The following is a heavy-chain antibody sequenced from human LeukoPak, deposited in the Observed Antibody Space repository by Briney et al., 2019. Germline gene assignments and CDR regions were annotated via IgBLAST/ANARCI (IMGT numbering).Heavy chain of an antibody. D-gene: IGHD5/OR15-5a*01. CDR3: ASFGILVSWGAFDI. CDR2: IKEDGSIK. V-gene: IGHV3-7*01. CDR1: EFTFSNYW. J-gene: IGHJ3*02. Sequence: GGSLRLSCAASEFTFSNYWMSWVRQAPGKGPEWVASIKEDGSIKYYVDSVKGRFTISRDNAKNSLYLQMSSLRAEDTAVYYCASFGILVSWGAFDIWGQGTMVTVSS.